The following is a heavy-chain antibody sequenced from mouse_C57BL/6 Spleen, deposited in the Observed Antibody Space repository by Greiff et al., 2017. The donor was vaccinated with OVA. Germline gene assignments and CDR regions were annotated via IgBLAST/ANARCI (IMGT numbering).Heavy chain of an antibody. J-gene: IGHJ2*01. Sequence: EVKLQESGPVLVKPGASVKMSCKASGYTFTDYYMNWVKQSHGKSLEWIGVINPYNGGTSYNQKFKGKATLTVDKSSSTAYMELNSLTSEDSAVYYCARGPKGGYFDYWGQGTTLTVSS. V-gene: IGHV1-19*01. CDR3: ARGPKGGYFDY. CDR2: INPYNGGT. CDR1: GYTFTDYY.